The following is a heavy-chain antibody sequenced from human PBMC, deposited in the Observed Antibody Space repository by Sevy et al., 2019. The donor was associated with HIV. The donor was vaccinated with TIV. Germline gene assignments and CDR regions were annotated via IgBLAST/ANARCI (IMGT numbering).Heavy chain of an antibody. CDR2: ISSSGSYI. V-gene: IGHV3-21*01. Sequence: GGSLRLSCVASGFTFRSYTMKWVRQAPGKGLECVSSISSSGSYIYYADSVKGRFTISRDDAKDSLYLQMNTLRAEDAALYYCARVRPYDTRDFDYWGQGTLVTVSS. CDR3: ARVRPYDTRDFDY. CDR1: GFTFRSYT. J-gene: IGHJ4*02. D-gene: IGHD3-22*01.